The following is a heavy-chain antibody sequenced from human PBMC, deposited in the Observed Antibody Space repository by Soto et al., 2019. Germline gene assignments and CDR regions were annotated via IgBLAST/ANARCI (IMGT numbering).Heavy chain of an antibody. V-gene: IGHV4-31*01. D-gene: IGHD3-10*01. CDR2: IYYSGST. J-gene: IGHJ6*02. Sequence: PSETLSLTCTVSGGSISSGGYYWSWIRQHPWKGLEWIGYIYYSGSTYYNPSLKSLVTISVDTSKNQFSLKLSSVTAADTAVYYCARAPLPYGSGTPRPYYYYGMDVWGQGTTVNVSS. CDR3: ARAPLPYGSGTPRPYYYYGMDV. CDR1: GGSISSGGYY.